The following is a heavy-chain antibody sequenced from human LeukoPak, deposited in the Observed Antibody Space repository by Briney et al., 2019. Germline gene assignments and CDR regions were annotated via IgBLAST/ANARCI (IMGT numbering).Heavy chain of an antibody. CDR1: GGSISSYY. V-gene: IGHV4-4*07. J-gene: IGHJ4*02. D-gene: IGHD6-19*01. Sequence: SETLSLTCTVSGGSISSYYWSWIRQPAGKGMGWIGRIYTSGSTNYNPSLKSRVTMSVDTSRNQFSLKLSSVTAADTAVYYCAASSGWSLGYWGQGTLVTVSS. CDR3: AASSGWSLGY. CDR2: IYTSGST.